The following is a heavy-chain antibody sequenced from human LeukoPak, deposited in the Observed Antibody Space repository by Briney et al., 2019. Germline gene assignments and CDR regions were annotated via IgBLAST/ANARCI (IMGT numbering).Heavy chain of an antibody. CDR1: GFTFSSCG. J-gene: IGHJ6*03. V-gene: IGHV3-33*06. D-gene: IGHD5-24*01. Sequence: GGSLRLSCAASGFTFSSCGMHWVRQAPGKGLEWVAVIWYDGSNKYYADSVKGRFTISRDNSKNTLYLQMNSLRAEDTAVYYCAKWWHRRDGYNERGDYYYYMDVWGKGTTVTVSS. CDR2: IWYDGSNK. CDR3: AKWWHRRDGYNERGDYYYYMDV.